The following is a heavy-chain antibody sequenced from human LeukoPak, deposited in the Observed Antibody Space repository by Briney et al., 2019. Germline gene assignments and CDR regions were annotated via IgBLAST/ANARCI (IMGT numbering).Heavy chain of an antibody. CDR1: GYTFTSYA. CDR2: IIPILGIA. D-gene: IGHD2-2*01. Sequence: GASVKVSCKASGYTFTSYAISWVRQAPGQGLEWMGRIIPILGIANYAQKFQGRVTITADKSTSTAYMELSSLRSEDTAVYYCARSRFQLPGPYYYGMDVWGQGTTVTVSS. CDR3: ARSRFQLPGPYYYGMDV. V-gene: IGHV1-69*04. J-gene: IGHJ6*02.